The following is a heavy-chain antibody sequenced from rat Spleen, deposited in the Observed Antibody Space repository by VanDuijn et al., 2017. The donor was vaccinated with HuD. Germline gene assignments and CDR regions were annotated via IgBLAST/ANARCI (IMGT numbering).Heavy chain of an antibody. Sequence: EVQLVESGGGLVQPGRSMKLSCAASGFTFSNYGMAWVRQAPKKGLEWVAYISYDGGSTYYRDSVKGRFTISRDNAKSTLYLQMDSLRSEDTATYYCTTDSGPFDYWGQGVMVTVSS. V-gene: IGHV5-20*01. CDR2: ISYDGGST. D-gene: IGHD1-1*01. J-gene: IGHJ2*01. CDR3: TTDSGPFDY. CDR1: GFTFSNYG.